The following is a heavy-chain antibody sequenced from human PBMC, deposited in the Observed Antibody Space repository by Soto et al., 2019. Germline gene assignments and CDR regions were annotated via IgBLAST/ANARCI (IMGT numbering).Heavy chain of an antibody. Sequence: SLRLSCAASGFTFDDYAMHWVRQAPGKGLEWVSGISRNSGSIGYADSVKGRFTISRDNAKNSLYLQMNSLRAEDTALYYCAKDNVGYSYGSIYGMDVWGQGATVTVSS. CDR2: ISRNSGSI. CDR1: GFTFDDYA. V-gene: IGHV3-9*01. D-gene: IGHD5-18*01. J-gene: IGHJ6*02. CDR3: AKDNVGYSYGSIYGMDV.